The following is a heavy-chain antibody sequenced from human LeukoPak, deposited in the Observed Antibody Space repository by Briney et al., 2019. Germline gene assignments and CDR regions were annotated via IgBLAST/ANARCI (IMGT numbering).Heavy chain of an antibody. CDR1: GFTFDGYG. CDR2: INWNGGST. D-gene: IGHD3-9*01. V-gene: IGHV3-20*04. Sequence: GGSLRLSCAASGFTFDGYGMSWVRQAPGKGLEWVSGINWNGGSTGYADSVKGRFTISRDNAKNSLYLQMNSLRAEDTALYYCARGDYDILTGYYPLFDYWGQGTLVTVSS. CDR3: ARGDYDILTGYYPLFDY. J-gene: IGHJ4*02.